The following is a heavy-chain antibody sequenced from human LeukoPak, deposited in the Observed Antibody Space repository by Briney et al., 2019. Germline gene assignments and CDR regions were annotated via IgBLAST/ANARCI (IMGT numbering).Heavy chain of an antibody. D-gene: IGHD3-22*01. CDR3: ARGLFSPSYDSSGSYFDY. J-gene: IGHJ4*02. CDR2: ISAYNGNA. Sequence: ASVTVSCKASGYTFTSFGISWVRQAPGQGVEWMGWISAYNGNANYVQRVQGRVTMTTDTSTSTAYMELRSLRSDDTAVYYCARGLFSPSYDSSGSYFDYWGQGTLVTVSS. V-gene: IGHV1-18*01. CDR1: GYTFTSFG.